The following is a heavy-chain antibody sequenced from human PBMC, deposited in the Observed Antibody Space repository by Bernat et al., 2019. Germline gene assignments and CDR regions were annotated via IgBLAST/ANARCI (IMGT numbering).Heavy chain of an antibody. CDR2: ISYDGGNQ. CDR1: GFTFSTFG. V-gene: IGHV3-33*01. CDR3: ALPGGGEYCTNNRCFLDD. Sequence: QVQLVESGGGVVQPGRSLRLSCAASGFTFSTFGMHWVRQAPGKGLEWVAAISYDGGNQYYGDSVKGRFTVSRDNSKNALYLQMTSLRVEDTAVYYCALPGGGEYCTNNRCFLDDWGQGTLVTVSS. D-gene: IGHD2-8*01. J-gene: IGHJ4*02.